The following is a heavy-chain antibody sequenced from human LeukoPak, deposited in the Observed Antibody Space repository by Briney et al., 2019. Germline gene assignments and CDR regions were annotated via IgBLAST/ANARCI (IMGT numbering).Heavy chain of an antibody. CDR1: GGTFSSYA. CDR3: ARKVPNDSSGYYYRGQFDP. D-gene: IGHD3-22*01. CDR2: IIPIFGTA. V-gene: IGHV1-69*06. Sequence: EASVKVSCKASGGTFSSYAISWVRQAPGQGLEWMGGIIPIFGTANYAQKFQGRVTITADKSTGTAYMELSSLRSEDTAVYYCARKVPNDSSGYYYRGQFDPWGQGTLVTVSS. J-gene: IGHJ5*02.